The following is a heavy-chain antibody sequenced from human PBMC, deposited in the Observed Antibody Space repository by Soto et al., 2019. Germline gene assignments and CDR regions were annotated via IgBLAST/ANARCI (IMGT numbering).Heavy chain of an antibody. CDR3: ARDRCYDGTCYSASDS. CDR2: ISTTSFTI. D-gene: IGHD2-15*01. CDR1: GFSFSTYN. J-gene: IGHJ5*01. V-gene: IGHV3-48*02. Sequence: PGGSLRLSCAASGFSFSTYNMDLVRQAPGKRPEWIAYISTTSFTIYYADSVKGRFTISRDNDRNSLYLEMNSLRDEDTAVYYCARDRCYDGTCYSASDSWGQGTLVTVSS.